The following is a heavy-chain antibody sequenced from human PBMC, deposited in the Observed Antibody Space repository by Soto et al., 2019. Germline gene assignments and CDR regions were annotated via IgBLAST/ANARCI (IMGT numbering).Heavy chain of an antibody. J-gene: IGHJ4*02. D-gene: IGHD3-3*01. Sequence: KTSETLSLTCAVYGGSFSGYYWSWIRQPPGKGLEWIGEINHSGSTNYNPSLKSRVTISVDTSKNQFSLKLSSVTAADTAVYYCARGLDRYDFWSGYYSRDGSYFDYWGQGTLVTVSS. CDR2: INHSGST. V-gene: IGHV4-34*01. CDR3: ARGLDRYDFWSGYYSRDGSYFDY. CDR1: GGSFSGYY.